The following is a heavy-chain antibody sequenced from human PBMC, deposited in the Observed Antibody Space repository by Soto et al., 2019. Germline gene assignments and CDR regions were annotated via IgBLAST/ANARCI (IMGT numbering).Heavy chain of an antibody. V-gene: IGHV4-59*01. CDR3: ARGGEYSGYASWAPFDY. CDR1: GVSISSYY. CDR2: IYYSGST. J-gene: IGHJ4*02. D-gene: IGHD5-12*01. Sequence: SETLSLTCTVSGVSISSYYWSWIRQPPGKGLEWIGYIYYSGSTNYNPSLKSRVTISVDTSKNQFSLKLSSVTAADTAVYYCARGGEYSGYASWAPFDYWGQGTLVTVSS.